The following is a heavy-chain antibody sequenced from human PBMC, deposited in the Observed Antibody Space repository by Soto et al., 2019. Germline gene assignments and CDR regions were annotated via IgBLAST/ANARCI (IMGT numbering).Heavy chain of an antibody. CDR3: AKDIGTSAAGLIDY. Sequence: PGGSLRLSCAASGFTFVDYARHWVRQAPGKGLEWVSGISWNSGSIGYADSVKGRFTISRDNAKNSLYLQMNSLRAEDTALYYCAKDIGTSAAGLIDYWGQGTLVTVSS. CDR1: GFTFVDYA. J-gene: IGHJ4*02. V-gene: IGHV3-9*01. D-gene: IGHD6-13*01. CDR2: ISWNSGSI.